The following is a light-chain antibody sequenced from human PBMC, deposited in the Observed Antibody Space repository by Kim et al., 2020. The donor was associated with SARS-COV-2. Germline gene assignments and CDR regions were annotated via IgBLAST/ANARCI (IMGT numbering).Light chain of an antibody. V-gene: IGLV10-54*04. CDR1: SNNVGNQG. J-gene: IGLJ3*02. CDR3: SAWDSSLSAWV. Sequence: LTQPPSVSTGLGQTATLTCTGDSNNVGNQGAAWLQQHQGHPPKLLSYRSNNRPSGISERFSASRSGNTTSLTITGLQPEDESDYYCSAWDSSLSAWVFGGGTQLTVL. CDR2: RSN.